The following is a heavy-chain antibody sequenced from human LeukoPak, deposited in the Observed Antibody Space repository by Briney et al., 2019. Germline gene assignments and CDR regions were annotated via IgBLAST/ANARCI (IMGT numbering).Heavy chain of an antibody. CDR1: GYTFTDYN. D-gene: IGHD4-11*01. CDR3: VRDLYMASPSPDY. V-gene: IGHV1-2*02. J-gene: IGHJ4*02. Sequence: GASVKVSCKASGYTFTDYNMHWVRQAPGQGPEWMGWMSPHSGDTNYAQKFRGRVTMTRDTSITTAYTELTSLTSDDTAVYYCVRDLYMASPSPDYWGRGTLVTVSS. CDR2: MSPHSGDT.